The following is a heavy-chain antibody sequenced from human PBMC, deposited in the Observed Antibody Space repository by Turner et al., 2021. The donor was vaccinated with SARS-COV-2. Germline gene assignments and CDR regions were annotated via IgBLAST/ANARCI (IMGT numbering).Heavy chain of an antibody. CDR3: ARDEGAGDDYGDYGLGDCSDY. J-gene: IGHJ4*02. D-gene: IGHD4-17*01. CDR2: ISSSSSYI. Sequence: VQLVESGGGLVTPGGSRRLSCAASVFSFSTYSMNWVRQAPGKGLEWVSSISSSSSYIYDADSVKGRFTISRDNAKNSLYLQMNSLRAEDTAVYYCARDEGAGDDYGDYGLGDCSDYWGQGTLVTVSS. CDR1: VFSFSTYS. V-gene: IGHV3-21*02.